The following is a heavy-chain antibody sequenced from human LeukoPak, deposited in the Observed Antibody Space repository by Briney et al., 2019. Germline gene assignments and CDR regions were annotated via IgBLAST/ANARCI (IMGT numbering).Heavy chain of an antibody. CDR3: ARDSSAYTRHFDY. V-gene: IGHV1-18*01. Sequence: GASVMVSCKASGYIFVNFGISWVRQAPRQGLEWVGWISAYNGNTNYAQKFRGRVTMTTDTSTNTAYMELRNLGSDDTAMYFCARDSSAYTRHFDYWGQGSLVTVSS. CDR1: GYIFVNFG. D-gene: IGHD3-22*01. J-gene: IGHJ4*02. CDR2: ISAYNGNT.